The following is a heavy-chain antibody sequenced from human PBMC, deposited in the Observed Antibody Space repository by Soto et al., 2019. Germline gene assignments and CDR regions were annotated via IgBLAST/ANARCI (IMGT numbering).Heavy chain of an antibody. Sequence: EVQLVESGGALVQPGGSLRLSCAASGFTFTTNWMHWVRQAPGKGLVWLSRINSDGTTTTYADSVKGRFTISRDNAKNTLYLQVISLGGEDTAVYYCTRGGATGAGIYHFENWGQGTLVTVSS. V-gene: IGHV3-74*01. D-gene: IGHD3-10*01. J-gene: IGHJ4*02. CDR1: GFTFTTNW. CDR3: TRGGATGAGIYHFEN. CDR2: INSDGTTT.